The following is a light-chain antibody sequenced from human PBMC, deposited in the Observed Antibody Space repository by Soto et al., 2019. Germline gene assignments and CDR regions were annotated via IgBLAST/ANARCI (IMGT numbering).Light chain of an antibody. Sequence: DIVVTQSPGTLSLSPGERATLSCRASQSVAGTSLASYQQKPGRAPRLLIYGASTRATGIPDRFGGSGSGTDFSLTISRLEPEDFAVYYCQHYGSSASTFGLGTKLEIK. CDR1: QSVAGTS. J-gene: IGKJ2*02. V-gene: IGKV3-20*01. CDR2: GAS. CDR3: QHYGSSAST.